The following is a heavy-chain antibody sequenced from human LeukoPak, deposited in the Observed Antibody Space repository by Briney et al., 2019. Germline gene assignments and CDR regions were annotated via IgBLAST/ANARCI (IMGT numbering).Heavy chain of an antibody. CDR2: ISAYNGNT. D-gene: IGHD3-3*01. Sequence: ASVNVPCKASGYTFTSYGISWVRQAPGQGLEWMGWISAYNGNTNYAQKLQGRVTMTTDTSASTAYMELRSLRSDDTAVYYCARVSEEVIILLDYWGQGTLVTVSS. CDR3: ARVSEEVIILLDY. CDR1: GYTFTSYG. J-gene: IGHJ4*02. V-gene: IGHV1-18*01.